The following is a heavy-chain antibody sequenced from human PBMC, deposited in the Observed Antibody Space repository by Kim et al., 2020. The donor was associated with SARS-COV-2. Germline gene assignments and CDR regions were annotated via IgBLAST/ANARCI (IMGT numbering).Heavy chain of an antibody. J-gene: IGHJ4*01. V-gene: IGHV3-30*04. Sequence: GGSLRLSCAASGFTFSSYAMHWVRQAPGKGLEWVAVISYDGSNKYYADSVKGRFTISRDNSKNTMYLQMNSLRAEDTAVYYCASDPSGYYGSGWGGDDY. CDR3: ASDPSGYYGSGWGGDDY. CDR2: ISYDGSNK. CDR1: GFTFSSYA. D-gene: IGHD3-10*01.